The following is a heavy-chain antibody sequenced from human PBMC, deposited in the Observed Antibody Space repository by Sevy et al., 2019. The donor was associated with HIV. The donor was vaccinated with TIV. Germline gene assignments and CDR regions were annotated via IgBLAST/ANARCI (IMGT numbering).Heavy chain of an antibody. CDR1: GLTFSTYG. D-gene: IGHD5-18*01. J-gene: IGHJ4*02. CDR2: ISYDGNIQ. CDR3: AKDQGGYNYAPGY. Sequence: GGYLRLSCAASGLTFSTYGMHWVRQAPGKGLEWVVVISYDGNIQYYADSVKGRFTVSRDNSKNTLYLQMNSLRAEDSAVYYCAKDQGGYNYAPGYWGQGTLVTVSS. V-gene: IGHV3-30*18.